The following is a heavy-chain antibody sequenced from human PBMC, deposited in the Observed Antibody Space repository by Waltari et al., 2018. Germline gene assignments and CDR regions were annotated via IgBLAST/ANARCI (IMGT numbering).Heavy chain of an antibody. V-gene: IGHV3-7*01. CDR2: INPDGSKK. CDR3: ARDPGNGALDY. J-gene: IGHJ4*02. Sequence: EVQLVESGGGLVQPGGSLRLSGAASGLTFSASWTSWVRPTPGKGLEWVAIINPDGSKKNYVDSVKGRFTISRDNAENSLYLQMNSLRAEDSAVYFCARDPGNGALDYWGQGTLVTVSS. CDR1: GLTFSASW. D-gene: IGHD4-17*01.